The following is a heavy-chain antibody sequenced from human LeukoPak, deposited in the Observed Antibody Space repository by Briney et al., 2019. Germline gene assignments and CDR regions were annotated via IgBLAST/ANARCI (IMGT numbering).Heavy chain of an antibody. CDR1: GGPMFRYY. CDR2: IYYNGLT. CDR3: ARRAYDKSSGDQPTSGYFDL. D-gene: IGHD2-21*01. J-gene: IGHJ2*01. Sequence: AETLSLICTVSGGPMFRYYWNWIRHPPGKGLEWIGYIYYNGLTNYRPPLRRRGTNLVTKSRKQFFLRQTSLAAADTAIFYFARRAYDKSSGDQPTSGYFDLWGRGTLVTVSS. V-gene: IGHV4-59*08.